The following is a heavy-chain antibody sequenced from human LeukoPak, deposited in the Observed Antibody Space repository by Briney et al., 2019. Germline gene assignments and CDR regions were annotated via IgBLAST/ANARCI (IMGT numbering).Heavy chain of an antibody. J-gene: IGHJ4*02. Sequence: ASVKDSCMEPLYTSPVMYSHWGRQAPGHGLEWMGWINPNSGGTNYAQKFQGRVTMTRDTSISTAYMELSRLRSDDTAVYYCARLLWNGRLYTSGGGQGTLVTVSS. V-gene: IGHV1-2*02. CDR2: INPNSGGT. D-gene: IGHD3-16*01. CDR1: LYTSPVMY. CDR3: ARLLWNGRLYTSG.